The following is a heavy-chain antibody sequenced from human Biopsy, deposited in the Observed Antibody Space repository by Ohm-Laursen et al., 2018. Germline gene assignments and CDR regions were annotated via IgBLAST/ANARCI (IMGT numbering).Heavy chain of an antibody. Sequence: SETLSLTCTVSGGAISTDGYYWSWIRQHPGKGLEWIAYIYHSGITFSNPSLGSRITISVNTSANRFSLSLTSVTAADTALYYCARVEGEQLINSGMDVWGQGTTVTVSS. CDR3: ARVEGEQLINSGMDV. CDR2: IYHSGIT. CDR1: GGAISTDGYY. V-gene: IGHV4-31*03. D-gene: IGHD1-26*01. J-gene: IGHJ6*02.